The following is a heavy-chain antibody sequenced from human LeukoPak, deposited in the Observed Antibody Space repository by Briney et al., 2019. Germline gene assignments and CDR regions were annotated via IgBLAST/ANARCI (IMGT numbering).Heavy chain of an antibody. D-gene: IGHD1-26*01. CDR1: GYSFPNYW. CDR2: IYPGDSDT. J-gene: IGHJ3*02. Sequence: GESLKISCKVSGYSFPNYWIGWVRQMPGKGLEWMNIIYPGDSDTRYSPSFQGQVTISADKSNNPAYLQWSSLKASDTAMYYCARLTGSYYSAFDIWGQGTMVTVSS. V-gene: IGHV5-51*01. CDR3: ARLTGSYYSAFDI.